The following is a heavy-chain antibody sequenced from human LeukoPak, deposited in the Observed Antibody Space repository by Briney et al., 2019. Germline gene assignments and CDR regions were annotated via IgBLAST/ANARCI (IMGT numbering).Heavy chain of an antibody. CDR2: ITAGGGT. CDR1: NFAFSTYA. D-gene: IGHD3-22*01. Sequence: GGSLRLSCAASNFAFSTYAMTWVRQAPGKGLEWVSSITAGGGTSYADSVKGRFTTSRDNSKNTLYLQMDNLRAEDTAVYYCAREPPNYYDSSGYYDPYFDYWGQGTLVTVSS. J-gene: IGHJ4*02. CDR3: AREPPNYYDSSGYYDPYFDY. V-gene: IGHV3-23*01.